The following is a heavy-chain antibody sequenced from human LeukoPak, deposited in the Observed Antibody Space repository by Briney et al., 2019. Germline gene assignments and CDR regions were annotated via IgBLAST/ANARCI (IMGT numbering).Heavy chain of an antibody. CDR1: GGSISGSGYY. V-gene: IGHV4-39*07. J-gene: IGHJ4*02. CDR2: NHYSGSG. D-gene: IGHD3-3*01. Sequence: SETLSLTCTVSGGSISGSGYYWGWIRQPPGKGLEWIVSNHYSGSGYYNPSLKSRVTISVDTSKNQFSLKLSSVTAADTAVYYCASRSSIWSGYQDTLYYFDSWGQGTLVTVSS. CDR3: ASRSSIWSGYQDTLYYFDS.